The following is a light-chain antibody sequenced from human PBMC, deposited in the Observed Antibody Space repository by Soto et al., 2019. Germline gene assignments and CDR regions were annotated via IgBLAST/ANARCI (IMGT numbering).Light chain of an antibody. CDR2: GAY. Sequence: AIQMTQSPSFLSASVGDRVTITCRSSLYIRDDVGWYQQKPGKAPRLLIFGAYKLQSGVPSRFSGSGSATEFTLTISSLQPEDFATYYCLQDYSNPLTFGGGTKVEI. J-gene: IGKJ4*01. CDR1: LYIRDD. CDR3: LQDYSNPLT. V-gene: IGKV1-6*02.